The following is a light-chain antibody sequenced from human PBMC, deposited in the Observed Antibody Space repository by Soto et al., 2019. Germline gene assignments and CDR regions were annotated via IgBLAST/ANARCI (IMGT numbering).Light chain of an antibody. J-gene: IGLJ1*01. CDR1: SSDVGDYNY. CDR3: CSYAGSNVVV. CDR2: EVN. Sequence: QSVLTQPPSASGSPGQSVTIPCTGTSSDVGDYNYVSWYQQHPGKVPKLIIYEVNKRPSGVPDRFSGSKSGNTASLTVSGLQAEDEADYYCCSYAGSNVVVFGTGTKVTVL. V-gene: IGLV2-8*01.